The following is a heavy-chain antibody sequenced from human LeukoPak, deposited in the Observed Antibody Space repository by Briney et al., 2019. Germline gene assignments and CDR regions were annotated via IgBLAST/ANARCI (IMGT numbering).Heavy chain of an antibody. CDR3: AKKLIYCCSSSCLKYDYYYYYMDV. D-gene: IGHD2-2*01. Sequence: PGGSLRLSCAASGFTFSSYAMSWVRQAPGKGLEWVSAISGSGGSTYYADSVKGRFTISRDNSKNTLYLQMNSLRAEDTAVYYCAKKLIYCCSSSCLKYDYYYYYMDVWGKGTTVTVSS. J-gene: IGHJ6*03. V-gene: IGHV3-23*01. CDR2: ISGSGGST. CDR1: GFTFSSYA.